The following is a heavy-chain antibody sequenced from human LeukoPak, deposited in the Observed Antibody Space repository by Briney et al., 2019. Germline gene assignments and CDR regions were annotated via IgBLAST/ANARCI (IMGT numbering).Heavy chain of an antibody. CDR3: ARDFITMVRGFDY. V-gene: IGHV3-48*04. CDR2: ISSSGSTI. D-gene: IGHD3-10*01. Sequence: GGSLRLSCAASGFTFSSYPMNWVRQAPGKGLEWVSYISSSGSTIYYADSVKGRFTISRDNAKNSLYLQMNSLRAEDTAVYYCARDFITMVRGFDYWGQGTLVTVSS. CDR1: GFTFSSYP. J-gene: IGHJ4*02.